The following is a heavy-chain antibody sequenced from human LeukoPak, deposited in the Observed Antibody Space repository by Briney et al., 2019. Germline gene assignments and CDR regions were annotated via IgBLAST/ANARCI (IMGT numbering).Heavy chain of an antibody. V-gene: IGHV3-20*04. J-gene: IGHJ6*03. CDR3: ARGSHGAAADYYYYYMDV. CDR2: INWNGGST. CDR1: GFTFDDYG. D-gene: IGHD6-13*01. Sequence: GGSLRLSCAASGFTFDDYGMSWVRQAPGKGLEWVSGINWNGGSTGYADSVKGRFTISRDDAKNSLYLQMNSLRAEDTALYYCARGSHGAAADYYYYYMDVWGKGTTVTVSS.